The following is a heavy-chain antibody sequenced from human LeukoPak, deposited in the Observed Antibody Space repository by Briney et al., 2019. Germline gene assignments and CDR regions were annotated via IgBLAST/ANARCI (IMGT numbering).Heavy chain of an antibody. D-gene: IGHD6-19*01. CDR1: GDSISSYY. CDR2: IYYSGST. CDR3: ARRQSSGWYFDY. V-gene: IGHV4-59*08. Sequence: SETLSLTCTVSGDSISSYYWSWIRQPPGKGLEWIGNIYYSGSTNYNPSLKSRVTISVDTSKNQFSLKLSSVTAADTAVYYCARRQSSGWYFDYWGQGTLVTVSS. J-gene: IGHJ4*02.